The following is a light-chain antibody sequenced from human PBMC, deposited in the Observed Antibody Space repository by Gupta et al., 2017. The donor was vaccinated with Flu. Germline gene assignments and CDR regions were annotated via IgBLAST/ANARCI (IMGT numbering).Light chain of an antibody. V-gene: IGKV1-33*01. Sequence: DIQMTQSPSPLSASVAESATITCQASQDIHNYLNWYQQKPGRTPKLLICDESNLETGVPSRFSGRGSGTDLTFTINSLQAKDVTTYYRQQDAAHPITFGSGTKVEIK. CDR3: QQDAAHPIT. J-gene: IGKJ4*01. CDR2: DES. CDR1: QDIHNY.